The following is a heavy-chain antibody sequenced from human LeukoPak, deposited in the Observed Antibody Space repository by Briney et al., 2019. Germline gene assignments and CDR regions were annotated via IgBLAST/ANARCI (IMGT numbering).Heavy chain of an antibody. V-gene: IGHV3-30*02. CDR1: GFIFSSYG. D-gene: IGHD3-10*01. CDR3: ARDVSQGSGSYRNQAFDY. J-gene: IGHJ4*02. CDR2: IRYDGTNK. Sequence: GGSLRLSCAASGFIFSSYGMHWGRQAPGKGLGWVAFIRYDGTNKYYADSVKGRFTISRDNSKNTLYLQMNSLRAEDTAVYYCARDVSQGSGSYRNQAFDYWGQGTLVTVSS.